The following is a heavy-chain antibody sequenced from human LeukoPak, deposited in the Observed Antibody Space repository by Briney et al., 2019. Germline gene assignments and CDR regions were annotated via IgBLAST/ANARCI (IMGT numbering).Heavy chain of an antibody. D-gene: IGHD5-18*01. CDR2: ISGSGGST. V-gene: IGHV3-23*01. CDR1: GFTFSSYA. J-gene: IGHJ4*02. Sequence: GGSLRLACAASGFTFSSYAMSWVRQAPGKGLEWVSAISGSGGSTYYADSVKGRFTISRDNSKNTLYLQMNRLRAEDTAVYYCAKITRGYSYGFCPDWGQGTLVTVSS. CDR3: AKITRGYSYGFCPD.